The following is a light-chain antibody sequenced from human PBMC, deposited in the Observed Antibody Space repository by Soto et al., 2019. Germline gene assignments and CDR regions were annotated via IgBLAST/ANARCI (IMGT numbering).Light chain of an antibody. CDR2: EVS. J-gene: IGLJ2*01. CDR1: SSDVGGYNY. Sequence: QSALTQPASVSGSPGQSITIACTGTSSDVGGYNYVSWHQQHPGKAPKLMIYEVSNRPSGVSNRFSGSKSGNTASLTISWVLPDDEADYYCSSSSSSSTLVVFGGGTKLTVL. CDR3: SSSSSSSTLVV. V-gene: IGLV2-14*01.